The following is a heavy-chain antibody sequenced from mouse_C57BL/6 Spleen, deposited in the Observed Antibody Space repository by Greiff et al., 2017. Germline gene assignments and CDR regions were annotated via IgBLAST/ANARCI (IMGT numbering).Heavy chain of an antibody. CDR1: GFTFSSYA. J-gene: IGHJ3*01. D-gene: IGHD6-1*01. Sequence: EVHLVESGGGLVKPGGSLKLSCAASGFTFSSYALSWVRQTPEKRLEWVATISDGGSYTYYPDNVKGRFTISRDNAKNNLYLQMSHLKSEDTAMYYCARDEAAHPWFAYWGQGTLVTVSA. CDR3: ARDEAAHPWFAY. V-gene: IGHV5-4*01. CDR2: ISDGGSYT.